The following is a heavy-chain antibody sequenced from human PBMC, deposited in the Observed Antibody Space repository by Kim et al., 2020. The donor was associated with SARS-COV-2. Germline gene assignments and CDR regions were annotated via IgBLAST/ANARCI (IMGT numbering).Heavy chain of an antibody. D-gene: IGHD2-2*02. J-gene: IGHJ6*02. Sequence: ASVKVSCKASGYTFTSYDINWVRQATGQGLEWMGWMNPNSGNTGYAQKFQGRVTMTRNTSISTAYMELSSLRSEDTAVYYCARDFSSVLLHLVRNYYYYGMDVWGQGTTVTVSS. V-gene: IGHV1-8*01. CDR1: GYTFTSYD. CDR2: MNPNSGNT. CDR3: ARDFSSVLLHLVRNYYYYGMDV.